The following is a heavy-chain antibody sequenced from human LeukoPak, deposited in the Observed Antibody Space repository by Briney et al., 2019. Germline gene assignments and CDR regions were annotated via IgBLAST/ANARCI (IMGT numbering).Heavy chain of an antibody. Sequence: PGGSLRLSCAASGFTFSSYGMHWVRQAPGKGLEWVAVISYDGSNKYYADSVKGRFTISRDNSKNTLYLQMNSLRAEDTAVYYCAKDIHWNYWYFDLWGRGTLVTVSS. V-gene: IGHV3-30*18. CDR1: GFTFSSYG. CDR3: AKDIHWNYWYFDL. J-gene: IGHJ2*01. CDR2: ISYDGSNK. D-gene: IGHD1-1*01.